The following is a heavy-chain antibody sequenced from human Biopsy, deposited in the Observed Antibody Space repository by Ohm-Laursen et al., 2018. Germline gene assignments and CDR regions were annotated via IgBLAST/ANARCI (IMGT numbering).Heavy chain of an antibody. V-gene: IGHV1-8*01. CDR3: ARFDNGFDK. J-gene: IGHJ4*02. CDR2: MNPDSSNT. CDR1: GYPFTFYE. D-gene: IGHD2-8*01. Sequence: ASVKVSCKTSGYPFTFYEINWVRQATGQGLEWLGWMNPDSSNTGSAQKFHDRVTMTMNTSINTAYLELSSLRSEDTAVYYCARFDNGFDKWGQGTLVTVSS.